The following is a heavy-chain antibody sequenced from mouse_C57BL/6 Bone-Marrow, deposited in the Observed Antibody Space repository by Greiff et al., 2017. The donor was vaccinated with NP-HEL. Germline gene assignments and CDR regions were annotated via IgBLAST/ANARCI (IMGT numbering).Heavy chain of an antibody. V-gene: IGHV1-81*01. CDR2: IYPRSGNT. D-gene: IGHD1-1*01. Sequence: VQLQQSGAELARPGASVKLSCKASGYTFTSYGISWVKQRPGQGLEWIGEIYPRSGNTYYNEKFKGKATLTADKSSSTAYMELRSLTSEDSAVYFCARGDYGSSYAMDYWGQGTSVTVSS. CDR1: GYTFTSYG. J-gene: IGHJ4*01. CDR3: ARGDYGSSYAMDY.